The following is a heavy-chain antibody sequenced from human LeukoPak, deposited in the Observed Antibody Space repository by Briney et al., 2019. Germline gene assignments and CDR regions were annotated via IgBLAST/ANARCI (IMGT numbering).Heavy chain of an antibody. V-gene: IGHV3-72*01. D-gene: IGHD3-22*01. J-gene: IGHJ4*02. CDR3: ATVNYYDSSGYTY. CDR2: TRNKANSYTT. CDR1: GFTFSDHY. Sequence: GGSLRLSCAASGFTFSDHYIDWVRQAPGRGLEWVGRTRNKANSYTTEYAASVKGRFTISRDDSKNSLYLQMNSLKTEDTAVYYCATVNYYDSSGYTYWGQGTLVTVSS.